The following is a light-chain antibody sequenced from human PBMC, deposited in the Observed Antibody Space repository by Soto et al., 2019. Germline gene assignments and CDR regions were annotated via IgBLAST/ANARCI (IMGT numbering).Light chain of an antibody. CDR3: QQYGTSPMT. J-gene: IGKJ1*01. Sequence: EIVLTQSPGTLSLSPGERATLSCRASQSVRSSYLAWYQQKPGQAPRLLIYGVSNRATGIPDRFSGSGSGTDFTLTISRLESEDFAVYYCQQYGTSPMTFGQGTQLEIK. V-gene: IGKV3-20*01. CDR1: QSVRSSY. CDR2: GVS.